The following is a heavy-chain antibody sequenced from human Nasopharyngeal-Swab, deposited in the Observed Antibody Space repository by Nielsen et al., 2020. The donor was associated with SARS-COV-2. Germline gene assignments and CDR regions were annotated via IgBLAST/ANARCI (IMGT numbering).Heavy chain of an antibody. CDR2: IYPEYSEA. D-gene: IGHD5-24*01. J-gene: IGHJ5*02. CDR3: ARQFRGDGNFRNWFDP. CDR1: GYKFTSYW. Sequence: GESLKISCQGSGYKFTSYWIGWVRQMPGKGLEWMGMIYPEYSEARYNPSFQGQVIFSVDKSTSTALLQWSSLKDSDTATYYCARQFRGDGNFRNWFDPWGQGTLVTVSS. V-gene: IGHV5-51*01.